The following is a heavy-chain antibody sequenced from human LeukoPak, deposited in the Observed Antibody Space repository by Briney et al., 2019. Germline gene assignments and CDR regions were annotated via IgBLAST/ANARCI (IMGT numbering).Heavy chain of an antibody. V-gene: IGHV4-34*01. Sequence: SETLSLTCAVYGGSFSGYYWSWIRQPPGKGLEWIGEINHSGSTNYNPSLKSRVTISVDRSKNQFSLKLSSVTAADTAVYYCARRGLSEPGPFDIWGQGTMVTVSS. J-gene: IGHJ3*02. D-gene: IGHD1-26*01. CDR3: ARRGLSEPGPFDI. CDR1: GGSFSGYY. CDR2: INHSGST.